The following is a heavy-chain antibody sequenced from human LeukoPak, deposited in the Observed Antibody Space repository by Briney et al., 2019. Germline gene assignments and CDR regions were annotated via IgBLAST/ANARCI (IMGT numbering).Heavy chain of an antibody. V-gene: IGHV4-59*01. CDR1: GGSIRSYY. CDR3: AGIGGAIS. Sequence: SETLSLTCTVSGGSIRSYYWSWIRQPPGKGLEWIGYIYYSGSTNYNPSLKSRVTISVDTSKNQFSLKLSSVTAADTAVYYCAGIGGAISWGQGTLVTVSS. D-gene: IGHD3-16*02. J-gene: IGHJ4*02. CDR2: IYYSGST.